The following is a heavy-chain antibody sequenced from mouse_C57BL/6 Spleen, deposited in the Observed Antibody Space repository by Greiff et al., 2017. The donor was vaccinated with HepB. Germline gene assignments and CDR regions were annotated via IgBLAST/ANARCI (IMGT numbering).Heavy chain of an antibody. CDR2: FDPNSGGT. CDR1: GYTFTSYW. J-gene: IGHJ4*01. V-gene: IGHV1-72*01. Sequence: QVQLQQPGAELVKPGASVKLSCKASGYTFTSYWMHWVKQRPGRGLEWIGRFDPNSGGTKYNEKFKSKATLTVDKPSSTAYMQLSSLTSEDSAVYYCARGIYYYAYYYAMDYWGQGTSVTVSS. D-gene: IGHD1-1*01. CDR3: ARGIYYYAYYYAMDY.